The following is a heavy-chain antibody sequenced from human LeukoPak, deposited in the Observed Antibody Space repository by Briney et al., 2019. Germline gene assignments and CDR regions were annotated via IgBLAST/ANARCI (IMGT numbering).Heavy chain of an antibody. Sequence: SQTLSLTCTVSGGSISSGGYYWSWLRQHPGRGLEWIGYIYYSGSTYYNPSLKSRVTISVDTSKNQFSLKLSSVTAADTAVYYCARRTTKGYYYYMDGWGKGTTVTVSS. D-gene: IGHD2/OR15-2a*01. J-gene: IGHJ6*03. CDR1: GGSISSGGYY. CDR2: IYYSGST. CDR3: ARRTTKGYYYYMDG. V-gene: IGHV4-31*03.